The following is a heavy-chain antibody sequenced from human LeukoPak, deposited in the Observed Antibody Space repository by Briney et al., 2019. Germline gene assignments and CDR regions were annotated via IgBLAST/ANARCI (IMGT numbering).Heavy chain of an antibody. J-gene: IGHJ6*03. CDR2: IYTSGST. D-gene: IGHD3-10*01. Sequence: SETLSLTCTVSGGSISSGSYYWSWIRQPAGKGLEWIGRIYTSGSTNYNPSLKSRVTMSVDTSKNQFSLKLSSVTAADTAVYYCARGGYYYGSGSYYQMGRSYYYMDVWGKGTTVTVSS. CDR1: GGSISSGSYY. V-gene: IGHV4-61*02. CDR3: ARGGYYYGSGSYYQMGRSYYYMDV.